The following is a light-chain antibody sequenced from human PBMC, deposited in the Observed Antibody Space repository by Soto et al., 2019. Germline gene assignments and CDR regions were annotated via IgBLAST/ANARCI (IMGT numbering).Light chain of an antibody. V-gene: IGKV1-16*01. Sequence: DIQMTKSPSSLSASLGDRVTIICRASQSISNYLHWYQQKIGKGPKVLIYSASSIQSGVPLRFSGSGSGTEFTLTITSLQPDDFATYYCQQYNSYSWTFGQGTKVDIK. CDR2: SAS. CDR1: QSISNY. CDR3: QQYNSYSWT. J-gene: IGKJ1*01.